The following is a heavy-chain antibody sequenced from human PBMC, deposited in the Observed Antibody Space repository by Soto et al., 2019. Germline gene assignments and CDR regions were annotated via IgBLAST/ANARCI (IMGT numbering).Heavy chain of an antibody. V-gene: IGHV4-4*02. Sequence: SETLSLTCAVSGGSISSSNWWSWVRQPPGKGLEWIGEIYHSGSTNYNPSLKSRVTISVDKSKNQFSLKLSSVTAADTAVYYCARVRIQLWLGSYYYYGMDVWGQGTTVT. CDR1: GGSISSSNW. CDR2: IYHSGST. D-gene: IGHD5-18*01. J-gene: IGHJ6*02. CDR3: ARVRIQLWLGSYYYYGMDV.